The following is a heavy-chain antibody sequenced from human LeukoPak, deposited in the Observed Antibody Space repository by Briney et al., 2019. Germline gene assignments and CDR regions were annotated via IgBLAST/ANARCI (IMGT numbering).Heavy chain of an antibody. CDR1: GGSISSSSYY. J-gene: IGHJ4*02. V-gene: IGHV4-39*07. Sequence: PSETLSLTCTVSGGSISSSSYYWGWIRQPPGKGLEWIGSIYYSGSTYYNPSLKSRVTISVDTSKNQFSLKLSSVTAADTAVYYCARASDYYDSSGYYYSPGYFDYWGQGTLVTVSS. CDR2: IYYSGST. CDR3: ARASDYYDSSGYYYSPGYFDY. D-gene: IGHD3-22*01.